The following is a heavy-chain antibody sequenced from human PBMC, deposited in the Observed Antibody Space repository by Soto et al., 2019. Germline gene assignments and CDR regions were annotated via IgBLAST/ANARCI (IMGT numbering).Heavy chain of an antibody. CDR1: GGSISSYY. Sequence: QVQLQESGPGLVKPSETLSLTCTVSGGSISSYYWSWIRQPPGKGLEWIGYIYYSGSTNYNPSLKSRVTISVDTSKNQFSLKPSSVTAADTAVYYCARREYSGYDLFAFDIWGQGTMVTVSS. J-gene: IGHJ3*02. V-gene: IGHV4-59*08. CDR2: IYYSGST. CDR3: ARREYSGYDLFAFDI. D-gene: IGHD5-12*01.